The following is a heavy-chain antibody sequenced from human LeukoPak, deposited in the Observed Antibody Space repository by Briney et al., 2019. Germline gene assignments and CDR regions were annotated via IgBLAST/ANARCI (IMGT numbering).Heavy chain of an antibody. J-gene: IGHJ4*02. D-gene: IGHD4-17*01. V-gene: IGHV4-4*02. CDR1: GGSISSSNW. CDR2: IYHSGST. CDR3: ARKYGDHKYYFDY. Sequence: SGTLSLTCAVSGGSISSSNWWSWVRQPPGKGLEWIGEIYHSGSTNYNPSLKSRVTISVDKSKNQFSLKLSSVTAADTAVYYCARKYGDHKYYFDYWGQGTLVTVSS.